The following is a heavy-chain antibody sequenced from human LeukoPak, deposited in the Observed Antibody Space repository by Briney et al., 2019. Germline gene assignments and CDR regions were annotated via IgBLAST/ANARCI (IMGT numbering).Heavy chain of an antibody. D-gene: IGHD3-22*01. V-gene: IGHV4-4*07. CDR2: IHTSGIA. CDR1: GGSISSYY. CDR3: AREEDYDRPFEY. Sequence: SETLSLTCTVSGGSISSYYWNWIRQPAGKGLEWIGRIHTSGIANYNPSLNSRVTMSVDTSKNEFSLKLSSVTAADTAVYYCAREEDYDRPFEYWGQGTLVTVSS. J-gene: IGHJ4*02.